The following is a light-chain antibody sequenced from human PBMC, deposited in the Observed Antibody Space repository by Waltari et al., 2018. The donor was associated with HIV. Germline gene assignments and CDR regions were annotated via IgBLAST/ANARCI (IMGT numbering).Light chain of an antibody. CDR1: SSDVGNYNY. CDR2: KVN. CDR3: SSYAATNTLV. Sequence: QSALTQPPSASGSPGQSVTISCTGTSSDVGNYNYVSLYQQHPGKAPKLMIYKVNKRPSGVPARFSGSKSGNTASLTVSGLQAEDEAEYYCSSYAATNTLVFGGGTKVTVL. J-gene: IGLJ3*02. V-gene: IGLV2-8*01.